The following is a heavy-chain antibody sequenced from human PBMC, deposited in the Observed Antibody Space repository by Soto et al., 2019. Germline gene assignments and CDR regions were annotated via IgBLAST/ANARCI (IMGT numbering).Heavy chain of an antibody. CDR1: GYTLTELS. CDR2: FDPEDGET. J-gene: IGHJ5*02. Sequence: ASVKVSCKVSGYTLTELSMHWVRQAPGKGLEWMGGFDPEDGETIYAQKFQGRVTMTEDTSTNTAYMELSSLRSEDTAVYYCATVCSSTSCFESDANWFDPWGQGTLVTVSS. V-gene: IGHV1-24*01. CDR3: ATVCSSTSCFESDANWFDP. D-gene: IGHD2-2*01.